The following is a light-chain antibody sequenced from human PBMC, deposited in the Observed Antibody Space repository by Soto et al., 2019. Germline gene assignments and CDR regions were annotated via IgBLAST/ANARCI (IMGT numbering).Light chain of an antibody. CDR1: SSDVGGYNY. Sequence: ALTQPASVSGSPGQSITISCTGTSSDVGGYNYVSWYQQHPGKAPKLMIYEVSNRPSGVSNRFSGSKSGNTASLTISGLQAEDEADYYCSSYTSSSTRVVFGGGTKVTVL. J-gene: IGLJ2*01. CDR2: EVS. CDR3: SSYTSSSTRVV. V-gene: IGLV2-14*01.